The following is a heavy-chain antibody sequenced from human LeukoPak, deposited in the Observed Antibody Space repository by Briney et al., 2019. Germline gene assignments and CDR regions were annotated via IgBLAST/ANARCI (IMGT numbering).Heavy chain of an antibody. CDR2: IISSDGST. CDR3: AKQSKLSCSSTTCPLDY. D-gene: IGHD2-2*01. J-gene: IGHJ4*02. Sequence: GGSLRPSCAASGFMFSSYVMTWVRQPPGKGLEWVSSIISSDGSTYYADSVKARFIISRDNSKNTLYLQMSSLRAEDTAVYYCAKQSKLSCSSTTCPLDYWGQGTLVTVSS. CDR1: GFMFSSYV. V-gene: IGHV3-23*01.